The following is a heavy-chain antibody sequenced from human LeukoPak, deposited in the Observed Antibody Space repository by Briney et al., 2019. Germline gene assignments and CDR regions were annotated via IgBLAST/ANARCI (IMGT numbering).Heavy chain of an antibody. Sequence: SETLSLTCTVSGGSISKYYWSWIRQPAGKGLEWIGRIYTSGITNYNPSLKSRVTMSVDTSRNQFSLKLSSVTAADTAVYYCARVGGTIGDYFDYWGQGTLVTVSS. D-gene: IGHD1-1*01. CDR3: ARVGGTIGDYFDY. CDR2: IYTSGIT. V-gene: IGHV4-4*07. J-gene: IGHJ4*02. CDR1: GGSISKYY.